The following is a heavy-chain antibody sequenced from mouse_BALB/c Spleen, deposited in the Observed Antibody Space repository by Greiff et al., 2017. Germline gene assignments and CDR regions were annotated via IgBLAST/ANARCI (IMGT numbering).Heavy chain of an antibody. D-gene: IGHD3-1*01. Sequence: DVMLVESGGGLVKPGGSLKLSCAASGFTFSSYAMSWVRQTPEKRLEWVATISSGGSYTYYPDSVKGRFTISRDNAKNTLYLQMSSLRSEDTAMYYCARRGQLGRYYFDYWGQGTTLTVSS. V-gene: IGHV5-9-1*01. CDR3: ARRGQLGRYYFDY. CDR1: GFTFSSYA. J-gene: IGHJ2*01. CDR2: ISSGGSYT.